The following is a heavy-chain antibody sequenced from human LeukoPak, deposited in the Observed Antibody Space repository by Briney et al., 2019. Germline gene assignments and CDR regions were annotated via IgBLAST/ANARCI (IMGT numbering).Heavy chain of an antibody. D-gene: IGHD5-18*01. CDR1: GFTFGSFA. V-gene: IGHV3-23*01. Sequence: GGSLRLSCAASGFTFGSFAMYWVRQAPGKGLEWIAGIFGSGGSPYYAASVKGRFTISRDNSKNTVYLQINSLGAEDTAVYYCGKTTAGYSSGQKPAWPVDYWGQGTRVTVSS. J-gene: IGHJ4*02. CDR2: IFGSGGSP. CDR3: GKTTAGYSSGQKPAWPVDY.